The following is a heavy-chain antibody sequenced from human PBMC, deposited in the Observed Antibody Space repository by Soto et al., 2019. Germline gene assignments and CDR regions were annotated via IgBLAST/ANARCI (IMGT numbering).Heavy chain of an antibody. V-gene: IGHV5-10-1*01. Sequence: PGESLKISCKGSGYSFTSYWISWVRQMPGKGLEWMGRIDPSDSYTNYSPSFQGHVTISADKSISTAYLQWSSLKASDTAMYYCARHYGGDSGWSALYYYYGMDVRGQGTTVTVSS. CDR1: GYSFTSYW. CDR3: ARHYGGDSGWSALYYYYGMDV. D-gene: IGHD6-19*01. CDR2: IDPSDSYT. J-gene: IGHJ6*02.